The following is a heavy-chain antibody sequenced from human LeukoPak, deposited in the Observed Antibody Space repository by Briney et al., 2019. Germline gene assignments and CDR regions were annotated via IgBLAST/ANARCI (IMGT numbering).Heavy chain of an antibody. Sequence: SETLSLTCAVHGGSFSGYYWSWVRQPPGKGLEWIGEINHSGSTNYNPSLRSRVTISVDTSKNHFSLKVSSVTAADTALYYCARGLSYYDSSGFYYYYGMDVWGQGTTVTVSS. CDR3: ARGLSYYDSSGFYYYYGMDV. D-gene: IGHD3-22*01. CDR2: INHSGST. CDR1: GGSFSGYY. V-gene: IGHV4-34*01. J-gene: IGHJ6*02.